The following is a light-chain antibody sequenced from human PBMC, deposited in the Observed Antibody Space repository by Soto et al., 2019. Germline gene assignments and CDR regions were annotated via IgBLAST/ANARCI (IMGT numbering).Light chain of an antibody. Sequence: EIVLTQSPCTLSLAPGERATLSCRASQSFSNSYLAWYQQKPGQAPRLVIYGASRRATGIPDRFSASGSGTDFTLTISRLEPDDFAVYYCQQYDSSPLTFGGGTKV. CDR1: QSFSNSY. CDR3: QQYDSSPLT. J-gene: IGKJ4*01. V-gene: IGKV3-20*01. CDR2: GAS.